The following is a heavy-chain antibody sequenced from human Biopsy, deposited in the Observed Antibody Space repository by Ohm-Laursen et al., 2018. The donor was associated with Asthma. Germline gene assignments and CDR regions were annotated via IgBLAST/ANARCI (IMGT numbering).Heavy chain of an antibody. Sequence: SLRLSCAAFGFVFSQCGMHWVRQGPGKGLEWVALISSDGHNKYYEDSVKGRFTISRDNSRNRLYLQINSLTVEDSAVYFCARQSGQEYGDSIPFDTWGQGTKVAVSS. J-gene: IGHJ3*02. D-gene: IGHD3-22*01. CDR1: GFVFSQCG. CDR2: ISSDGHNK. CDR3: ARQSGQEYGDSIPFDT. V-gene: IGHV3-30*03.